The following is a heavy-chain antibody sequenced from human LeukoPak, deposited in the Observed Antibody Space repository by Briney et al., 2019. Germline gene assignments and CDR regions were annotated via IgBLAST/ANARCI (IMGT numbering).Heavy chain of an antibody. CDR3: ARGRNIAAAHYYYMDV. Sequence: SQTLSLTCAVYGGSFSGYYWSWIRQPPGKGLEWIGEINHSGSTNYNPSLKSRVTISVDTSKNQFSLKLSSVTAADTAVYYCARGRNIAAAHYYYMDVWGKGTTVTVSS. CDR2: INHSGST. CDR1: GGSFSGYY. J-gene: IGHJ6*03. V-gene: IGHV4-34*01. D-gene: IGHD6-13*01.